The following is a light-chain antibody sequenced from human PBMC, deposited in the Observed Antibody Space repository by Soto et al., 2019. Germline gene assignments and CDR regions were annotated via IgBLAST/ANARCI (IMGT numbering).Light chain of an antibody. V-gene: IGKV3-20*01. CDR2: GAS. Sequence: EIVLTQSPGTLSLSPGGRATLSCRAGQSVSSNYLAWYQQKPGQAPRLLVYGASSRVTGIPDRFSGSGSGTDFTLTIRRLEPEDFAVYYCQQYGSSPLTFGGGTKVEIK. CDR3: QQYGSSPLT. CDR1: QSVSSNY. J-gene: IGKJ4*01.